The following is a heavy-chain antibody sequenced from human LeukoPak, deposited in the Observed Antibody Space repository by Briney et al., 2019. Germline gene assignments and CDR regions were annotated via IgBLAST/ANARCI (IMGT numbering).Heavy chain of an antibody. CDR2: INPNSGGT. V-gene: IGHV1-2*02. CDR3: ARRLDYYDSRTYYRSFDY. Sequence: GASVKVSYQASGYTFTDYYMHWVRQAPGQGLEWMGWINPNSGGTNYAQNFQGRVTMTRDTSISTAYMELSRLTSDDTAVYYCARRLDYYDSRTYYRSFDYWGQGTLVTVSS. J-gene: IGHJ4*02. CDR1: GYTFTDYY. D-gene: IGHD3-22*01.